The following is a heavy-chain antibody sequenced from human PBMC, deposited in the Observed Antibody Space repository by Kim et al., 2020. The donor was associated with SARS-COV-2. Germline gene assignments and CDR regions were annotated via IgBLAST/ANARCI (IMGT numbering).Heavy chain of an antibody. J-gene: IGHJ6*02. CDR1: GGSISSYY. Sequence: SETLSLTCTVSGGSISSYYWSWIRQPPGKGLEWIGYIYYSGSTNYNPSLKSRVTISVDTSKNKFSLKLSSVTAADTAVYYCARGGDLYYYYGMDVWGQGTTVTVSS. CDR2: IYYSGST. V-gene: IGHV4-59*13. CDR3: ARGGDLYYYYGMDV.